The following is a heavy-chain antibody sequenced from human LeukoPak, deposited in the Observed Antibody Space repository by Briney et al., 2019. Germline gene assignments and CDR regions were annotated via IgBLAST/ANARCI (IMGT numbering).Heavy chain of an antibody. CDR3: ARRYSSSWYAFYYMDV. J-gene: IGHJ6*03. V-gene: IGHV4-34*01. Sequence: SETLSLTCAVYGGSFSGYYWSWIRQPPGKGLEWIGEINHSGSTNYNPSLKSRVTISVDTSKIQFSLKLSSVTAADTAVYYCARRYSSSWYAFYYMDVWGKGTTVTVSS. D-gene: IGHD6-13*01. CDR2: INHSGST. CDR1: GGSFSGYY.